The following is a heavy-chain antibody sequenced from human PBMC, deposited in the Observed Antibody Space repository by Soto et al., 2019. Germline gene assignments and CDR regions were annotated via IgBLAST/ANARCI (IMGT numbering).Heavy chain of an antibody. CDR1: GGSISSGGYY. Sequence: SETLSLTCTVSGGSISSGGYYWSWIRQHPGKGLEWIGYIYYSGSTYYNPSLKSRVTISVDTSKNQFSLKLSSVTAADTAVYYCAGSLSSSWGYNLFDPSGQGTLVTVSP. D-gene: IGHD6-13*01. CDR2: IYYSGST. V-gene: IGHV4-31*03. CDR3: AGSLSSSWGYNLFDP. J-gene: IGHJ5*02.